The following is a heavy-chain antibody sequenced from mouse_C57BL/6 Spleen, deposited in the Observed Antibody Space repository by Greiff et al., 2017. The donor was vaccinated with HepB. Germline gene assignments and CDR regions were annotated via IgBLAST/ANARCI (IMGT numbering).Heavy chain of an antibody. D-gene: IGHD1-1*01. CDR1: GYTFTSYW. CDR3: ARKSVFITTVVAHFDY. J-gene: IGHJ2*01. Sequence: QVQLQQPGAELVKPGASVKLSCKASGYTFTSYWMQWVKQRPGQGLEWIGEIDPSDSYTNYNQKFKGKATLTVDTSSSTAYMQLSSLTSEDSAVYYCARKSVFITTVVAHFDYWGQGTTLTVSS. CDR2: IDPSDSYT. V-gene: IGHV1-50*01.